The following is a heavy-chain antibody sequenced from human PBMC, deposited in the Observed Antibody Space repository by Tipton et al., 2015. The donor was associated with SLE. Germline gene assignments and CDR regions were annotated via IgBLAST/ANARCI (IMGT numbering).Heavy chain of an antibody. V-gene: IGHV3-33*08. Sequence: SLTLSCAASGFTFSSYGMHWVRQAPGKGLEWVAGIWYDGSKKYYADSVKVRFTISRDNSKNTLYLQMNSLRPEETAVYFCLGLLTYYYAMDVWGQGTTVTVSS. D-gene: IGHD3-10*01. CDR3: LGLLTYYYAMDV. CDR2: IWYDGSKK. J-gene: IGHJ6*02. CDR1: GFTFSSYG.